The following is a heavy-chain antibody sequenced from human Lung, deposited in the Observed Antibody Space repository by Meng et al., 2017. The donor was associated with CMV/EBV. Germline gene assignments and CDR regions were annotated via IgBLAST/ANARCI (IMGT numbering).Heavy chain of an antibody. V-gene: IGHV3-73*01. D-gene: IGHD2-2*01. CDR3: TGYCSSTSCLLYYYYGMDV. Sequence: GGSLRLXCAASGFTFSGSAMHWVRQASGKGLEWVGRIRSKANSYATAYAASVKGRFTISRDDSKNTAYLQMNSLKTEDTAVYYCTGYCSSTSCLLYYYYGMDVWGQGXTVTVSS. CDR1: GFTFSGSA. CDR2: IRSKANSYAT. J-gene: IGHJ6*02.